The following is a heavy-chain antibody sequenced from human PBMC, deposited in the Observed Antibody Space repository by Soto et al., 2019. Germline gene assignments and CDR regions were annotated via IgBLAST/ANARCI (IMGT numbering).Heavy chain of an antibody. D-gene: IGHD6-19*01. Sequence: GGSLRLSCAASGFTFSSYAMSWVRQAPGKGLEWVSAISGSGGSTYYADSVKGRFTISRDNSKNTLYLQMNSLRAEDTAVYYCAKFPVAGTYYYYYYMDVWGKGTTVTVSS. V-gene: IGHV3-23*01. CDR2: ISGSGGST. CDR1: GFTFSSYA. J-gene: IGHJ6*03. CDR3: AKFPVAGTYYYYYYMDV.